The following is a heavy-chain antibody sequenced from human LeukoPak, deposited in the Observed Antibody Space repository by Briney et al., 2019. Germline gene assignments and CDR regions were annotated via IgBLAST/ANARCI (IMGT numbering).Heavy chain of an antibody. CDR2: ISYDGSNK. Sequence: GRSLRLSRAASGFTFSSYGMHWVRQAPGKGLEWVAVISYDGSNKYYADSVKGRFTISRDNSKNTLYLQMNSLRAEDTAVYYCAKGVHYDILTGYYGIDYWGQGTLVTVSS. CDR3: AKGVHYDILTGYYGIDY. V-gene: IGHV3-30*18. D-gene: IGHD3-9*01. J-gene: IGHJ4*02. CDR1: GFTFSSYG.